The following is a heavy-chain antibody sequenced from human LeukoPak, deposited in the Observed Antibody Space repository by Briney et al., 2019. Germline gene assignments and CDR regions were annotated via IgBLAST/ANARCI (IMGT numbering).Heavy chain of an antibody. V-gene: IGHV4-39*01. CDR3: ARAYYDSWSGYYVYFDY. CDR2: IYYTGGT. CDR1: GGSITTSSYY. Sequence: SETLSLTCSVSGGSITTSSYYWGWIRQPPEKGLEWVGSIYYTGGTYYSPSLKSRVTISVDTSKNQFSMKLSSVTAADTAVYYCARAYYDSWSGYYVYFDYWGQGTLVTVSS. J-gene: IGHJ4*02. D-gene: IGHD3-3*01.